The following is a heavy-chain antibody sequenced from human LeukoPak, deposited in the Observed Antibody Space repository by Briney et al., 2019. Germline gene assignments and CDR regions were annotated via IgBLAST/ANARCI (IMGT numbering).Heavy chain of an antibody. CDR3: ARFLFPWGFDY. D-gene: IGHD2/OR15-2a*01. CDR2: ISSSSSTT. J-gene: IGHJ4*02. CDR1: GFTFSSYS. Sequence: TGGSLRLSCAASGFTFSSYSMNWVRQAPGKGLEWVSYISSSSSTTYYADSVKGRFTMSRDNAKNSPYLQMNSLRAEDTAVYYCARFLFPWGFDYWGQGILVTVSS. V-gene: IGHV3-48*04.